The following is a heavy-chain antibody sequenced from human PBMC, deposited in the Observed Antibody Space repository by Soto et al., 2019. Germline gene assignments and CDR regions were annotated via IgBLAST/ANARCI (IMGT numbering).Heavy chain of an antibody. CDR3: AKGVNVAAANPHYFDY. Sequence: QVQLVQSGAEVKKPGASVKVSCKASGYTFTSYYMHWVRQAPGQGLEWMGIINPSGGSTSYAQKFQGRVNMTRDTSTSTVYMELSSLRSEDTAVYYCAKGVNVAAANPHYFDYWGQGTLVTVSS. J-gene: IGHJ4*02. CDR1: GYTFTSYY. D-gene: IGHD6-19*01. V-gene: IGHV1-46*03. CDR2: INPSGGST.